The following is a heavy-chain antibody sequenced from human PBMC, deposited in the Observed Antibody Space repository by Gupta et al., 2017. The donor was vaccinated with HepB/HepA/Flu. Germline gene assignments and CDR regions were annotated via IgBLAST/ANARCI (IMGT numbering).Heavy chain of an antibody. CDR2: ISDSAGTFI. Sequence: EVQLLESGGGLVQPGGSLRLSCAVSGFPFSKSGLSWVRQAPVKWLEWVAAISDSAGTFIYYAESLKGRFTISRDNSKNTVYLQMNSLRGEDTAIYYCKVRGDKGYWGQGTLVTVSS. CDR1: GFPFSKSG. J-gene: IGHJ4*02. V-gene: IGHV3-23*01. D-gene: IGHD1-1*01. CDR3: KVRGDKGY.